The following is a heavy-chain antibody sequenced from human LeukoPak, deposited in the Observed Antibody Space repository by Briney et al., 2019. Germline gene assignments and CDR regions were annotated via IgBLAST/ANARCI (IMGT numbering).Heavy chain of an antibody. CDR1: GLTFSNYW. CDR3: ASAGSYRHDY. J-gene: IGHJ4*02. Sequence: GGSLRLSCVASGLTFSNYWMHWVRQAPGKGLVWVSRINTDGSTTNYADSVKGRFTISRDNAKNTLYLQMNSLRVEDTAEYYCASAGSYRHDYWGQGTLVTVSS. CDR2: INTDGSTT. V-gene: IGHV3-74*01. D-gene: IGHD3-16*02.